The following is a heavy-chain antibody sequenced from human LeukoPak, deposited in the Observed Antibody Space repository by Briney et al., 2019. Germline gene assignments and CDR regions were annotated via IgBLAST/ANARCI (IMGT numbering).Heavy chain of an antibody. CDR3: ARSQWSNYYYYMDV. CDR2: ISSSGSTI. V-gene: IGHV3-11*01. Sequence: GGSLRLSCAAAGFTFSDYCMSWIRQAPGKGLEWVSYISSSGSTIYYADSVKGRFTISRDNAKNSLYLQMNSLRAEDTAVYYCARSQWSNYYYYMDVWGKGTTVTVSS. J-gene: IGHJ6*03. D-gene: IGHD2-15*01. CDR1: GFTFSDYC.